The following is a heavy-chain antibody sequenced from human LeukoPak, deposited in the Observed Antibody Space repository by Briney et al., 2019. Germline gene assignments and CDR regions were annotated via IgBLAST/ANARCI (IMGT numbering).Heavy chain of an antibody. CDR3: ARGRWHYYSSSWYVPFDY. CDR1: GFTFSSYS. Sequence: GGSLRLSCAASGFTFSSYSMNWVRQAPGKGLEWVSSISSSSSYIYYADSVKGRFTISRDNAKNSLYLQMNSLRAEDTAVYYCARGRWHYYSSSWYVPFDYWGQGTLVTVSS. J-gene: IGHJ4*02. CDR2: ISSSSSYI. D-gene: IGHD6-13*01. V-gene: IGHV3-21*01.